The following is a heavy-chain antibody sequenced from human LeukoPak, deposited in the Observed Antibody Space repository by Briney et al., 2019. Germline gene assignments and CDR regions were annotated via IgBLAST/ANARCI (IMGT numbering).Heavy chain of an antibody. CDR3: AKCISAYYYGSGSYTEYYGMDV. J-gene: IGHJ6*04. Sequence: GGSLRLSCAASGFTFSSYAMGWVRQAPGKGLEWVSAISGSGGSTYYADSVKGRFTISRDNSKNTLYLQMNSLRAEDTAVYYCAKCISAYYYGSGSYTEYYGMDVWGKGTTVTVSS. V-gene: IGHV3-23*01. CDR1: GFTFSSYA. CDR2: ISGSGGST. D-gene: IGHD3-10*01.